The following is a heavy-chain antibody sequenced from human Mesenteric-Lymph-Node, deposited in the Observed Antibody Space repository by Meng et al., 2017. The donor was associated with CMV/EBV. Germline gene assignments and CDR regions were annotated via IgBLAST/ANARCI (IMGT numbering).Heavy chain of an antibody. J-gene: IGHJ6*02. Sequence: SLKISCAASGFTFDDYAMQWVRQAPGKGLEGVSGISWNSGDINYADSVKGRFTISRDNVKNFLYLQMNSLRAEDTALYYCVKDTDSVIRGASRYGLDSWGQGTTVTVSS. CDR2: ISWNSGDI. D-gene: IGHD3-10*01. CDR3: VKDTDSVIRGASRYGLDS. CDR1: GFTFDDYA. V-gene: IGHV3-9*01.